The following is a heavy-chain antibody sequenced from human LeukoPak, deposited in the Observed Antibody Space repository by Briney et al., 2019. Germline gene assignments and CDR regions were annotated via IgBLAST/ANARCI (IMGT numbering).Heavy chain of an antibody. CDR1: GGSFSGNY. D-gene: IGHD2-21*01. J-gene: IGHJ3*02. Sequence: SETLSLTCAVYGGSFSGNYWSWIRQSPGKGLEWIGEVNHSGSTNYNPSLKSRVTISVDTSKNQFSLKLSSVTAADTAVYYCAREGLRFVYCGGDCFHEGYAFDIWGQGTMVTVSS. CDR2: VNHSGST. CDR3: AREGLRFVYCGGDCFHEGYAFDI. V-gene: IGHV4-34*01.